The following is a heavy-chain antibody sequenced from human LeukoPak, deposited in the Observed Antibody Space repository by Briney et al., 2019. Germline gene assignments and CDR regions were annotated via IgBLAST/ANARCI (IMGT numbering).Heavy chain of an antibody. Sequence: GGSLRLSCAASGFSFDDEGMSWVRQAPGKGLEGVSGINWNGGSTGYADSVKGRFTTSRDNAKNSLYLQMNSLRAEDTALYYCARTKSIAVAGTYDYWGQGTLVTVSS. CDR3: ARTKSIAVAGTYDY. CDR2: INWNGGST. V-gene: IGHV3-20*04. D-gene: IGHD6-19*01. CDR1: GFSFDDEG. J-gene: IGHJ4*02.